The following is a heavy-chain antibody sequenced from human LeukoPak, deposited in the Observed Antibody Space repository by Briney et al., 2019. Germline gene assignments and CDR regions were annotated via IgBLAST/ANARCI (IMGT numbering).Heavy chain of an antibody. Sequence: GGSLRLSCAASGFTFSSFSINWVRRAPGKGLEWVSSISSSSTYIYYADSVKGRFTISRDNAKNSLYLQMNSLRAEDTAVYYCARDKGYSYGLTGMDDWGQGTTVTVSS. J-gene: IGHJ6*02. D-gene: IGHD5-18*01. CDR2: ISSSSTYI. CDR1: GFTFSSFS. CDR3: ARDKGYSYGLTGMDD. V-gene: IGHV3-21*01.